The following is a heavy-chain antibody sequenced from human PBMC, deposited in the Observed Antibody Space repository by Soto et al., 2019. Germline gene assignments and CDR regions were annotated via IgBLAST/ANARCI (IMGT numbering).Heavy chain of an antibody. CDR3: ARGAAARFDP. J-gene: IGHJ5*02. D-gene: IGHD6-13*01. Sequence: PSQTLSLTCAISGDSVSSNSDAWNLIMQSPSRGLEWLGRTYYRSKWYNDYAVSVKSRITINPDTSKNQFSLQLNSVTPEDTAVYYCARGAAARFDPWGQGTLVTVSS. V-gene: IGHV6-1*01. CDR1: GDSVSSNSDA. CDR2: TYYRSKWYN.